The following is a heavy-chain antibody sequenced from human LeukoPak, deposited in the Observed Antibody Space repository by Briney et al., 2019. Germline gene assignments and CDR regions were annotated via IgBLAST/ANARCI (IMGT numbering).Heavy chain of an antibody. V-gene: IGHV1-2*02. CDR1: GYTFTGYY. Sequence: ASVKVSCKASGYTFTGYYMHWVRQAPGQGLEWMGWINPNSGGTNYAQKFQGRVTMTRDTSISTAYMELSRLRSDDTAVYYCARATYYYDSSGPRPHYYYYMDVWGKGTTVTISS. J-gene: IGHJ6*03. D-gene: IGHD3-22*01. CDR2: INPNSGGT. CDR3: ARATYYYDSSGPRPHYYYYMDV.